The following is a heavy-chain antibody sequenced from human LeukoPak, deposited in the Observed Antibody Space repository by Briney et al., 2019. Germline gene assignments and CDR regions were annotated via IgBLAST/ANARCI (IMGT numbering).Heavy chain of an antibody. Sequence: GESLKTSCKGPGYRFTSYWIGWVRQMPGKGLEWMGIIYPGDSDTRYSPSFQGQVTISADKSISAAYLQWSSLKASDTAMYYCARLDCSGDSCYGDYWGQGTLVTVSS. CDR1: GYRFTSYW. CDR2: IYPGDSDT. CDR3: ARLDCSGDSCYGDY. D-gene: IGHD2-15*01. J-gene: IGHJ4*02. V-gene: IGHV5-51*01.